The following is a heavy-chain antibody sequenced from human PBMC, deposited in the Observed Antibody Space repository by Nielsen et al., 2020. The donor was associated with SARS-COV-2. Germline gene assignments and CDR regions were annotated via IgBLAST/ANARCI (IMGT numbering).Heavy chain of an antibody. V-gene: IGHV3-74*01. CDR3: ARDLLDFWSYGMDV. D-gene: IGHD3-3*01. CDR2: INSDGSST. J-gene: IGHJ6*02. CDR1: GFTFSSYW. Sequence: GESLKISCAASGFTFSSYWMHWVRQAPGKGLVWVSRINSDGSSTSYADSVKGRFTISRDNAKNTLYLQMNSLRAEDTAVYYCARDLLDFWSYGMDVWGQGTTVTVSS.